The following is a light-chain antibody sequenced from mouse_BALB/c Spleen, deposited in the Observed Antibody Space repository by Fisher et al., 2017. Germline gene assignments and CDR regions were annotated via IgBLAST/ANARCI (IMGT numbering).Light chain of an antibody. J-gene: IGKJ5*01. V-gene: IGKV4-55*01. CDR2: DTS. Sequence: IVLTQSTALMSASPGEKVTMTCSASSSVSYMYWYQQKPGSSPRLLIYDTSNLASGVPVRFSGSGSGTSYSLTISSMEAEDAATYYCQQWSSNPPTFGAGTKLELK. CDR1: SSVSY. CDR3: QQWSSNPPT.